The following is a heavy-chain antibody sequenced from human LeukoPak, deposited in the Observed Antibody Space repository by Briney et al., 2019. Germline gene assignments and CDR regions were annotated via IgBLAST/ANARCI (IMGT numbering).Heavy chain of an antibody. CDR1: GFTFSSYW. J-gene: IGHJ6*04. CDR3: ARDFLAFTSIYGMDV. Sequence: GGSLRLSCAASGFTFSSYWMSWVRQAPGKGLEWVANIKQDGSEKYYADSVKGRFTISRDNAKNSLYLQMNSLRAEDTAVYYCARDFLAFTSIYGMDVWGKGTTVTVSS. V-gene: IGHV3-7*03. CDR2: IKQDGSEK.